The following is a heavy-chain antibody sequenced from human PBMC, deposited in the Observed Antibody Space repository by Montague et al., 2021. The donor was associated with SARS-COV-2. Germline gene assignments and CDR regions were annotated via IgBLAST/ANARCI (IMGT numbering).Heavy chain of an antibody. CDR1: GGSIMAPDC. CDR2: IYEWGTT. J-gene: IGHJ4*02. Sequence: SETLSLTCAVSGGSIMAPDCWSWVRQPPGKGLEWIGEIYEWGTTKHNPSLKSRVTVSVDKSKNQVSLELKSVTAADTALYYCMRAGGRVNRPPVWGQGVLVTVSS. V-gene: IGHV4-4*02. D-gene: IGHD4-23*01. CDR3: MRAGGRVNRPPV.